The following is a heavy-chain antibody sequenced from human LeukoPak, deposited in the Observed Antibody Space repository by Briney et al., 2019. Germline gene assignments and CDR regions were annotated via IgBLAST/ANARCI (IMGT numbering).Heavy chain of an antibody. CDR1: GGSISSYY. D-gene: IGHD1-26*01. CDR3: ARENSGSYREFDY. CDR2: IYPSGST. V-gene: IGHV4-4*07. Sequence: SETLSLTCTVSGGSISSYYWSWIRQPAGKGLEWIGRIYPSGSTNYNASLKSRVSMSVDTSKNQFSLKLSSVTAADTAVFYCARENSGSYREFDYWGQGTLVAASS. J-gene: IGHJ4*02.